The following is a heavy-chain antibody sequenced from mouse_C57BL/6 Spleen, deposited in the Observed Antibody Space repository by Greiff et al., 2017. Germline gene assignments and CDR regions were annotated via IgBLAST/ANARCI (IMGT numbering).Heavy chain of an antibody. D-gene: IGHD4-1*01. J-gene: IGHJ4*01. CDR3: TREERLGKGFYAMDY. CDR2: ISSGGDYI. V-gene: IGHV5-9-1*02. Sequence: EVKLMESGEGLVKPGGSLKLSCAASGFTFSSYAMSWVRQTPEKRLEWVAYISSGGDYIYYADTVKGRFTISRDNARNTLYLQMSSLKSEDTAMYYCTREERLGKGFYAMDYWGQGTSGTVSS. CDR1: GFTFSSYA.